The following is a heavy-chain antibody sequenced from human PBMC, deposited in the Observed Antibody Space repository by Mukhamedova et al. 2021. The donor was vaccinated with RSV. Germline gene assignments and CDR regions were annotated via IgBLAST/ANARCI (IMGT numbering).Heavy chain of an antibody. CDR3: AKGGRGCSGVSCYSGGDYFDY. V-gene: IGHV3-23*01. J-gene: IGHJ4*02. D-gene: IGHD2-15*01. Sequence: YYADSVKGRFTISRDNSQNTLYLQMNSLREDDTAVYLCAKGGRGCSGVSCYSGGDYFDYWGQGTQVTVSS.